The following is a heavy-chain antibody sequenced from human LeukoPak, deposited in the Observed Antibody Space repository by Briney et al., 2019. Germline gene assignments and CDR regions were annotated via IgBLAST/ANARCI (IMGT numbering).Heavy chain of an antibody. CDR1: GFTFSDYY. Sequence: GGSLRLSCAGSGFTFSDYYMTWIRQAPGKGPEWVSYISNSGGYIFYAASVRGRFTISRDNTANSLYLQMNSLTAGDTALYYCARGDYSNRYLNYYMDVWGKGTAVTVSS. D-gene: IGHD4-11*01. J-gene: IGHJ6*03. CDR3: ARGDYSNRYLNYYMDV. V-gene: IGHV3-11*04. CDR2: ISNSGGYI.